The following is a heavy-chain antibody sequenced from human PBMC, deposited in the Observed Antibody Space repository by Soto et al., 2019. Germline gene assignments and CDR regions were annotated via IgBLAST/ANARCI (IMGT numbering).Heavy chain of an antibody. D-gene: IGHD3-22*01. J-gene: IGHJ4*02. V-gene: IGHV3-30*03. CDR1: GFSFNDYA. CDR2: ISSDGHHQ. Sequence: PEGSLRLSCATSGFSFNDYAMYWVRQAPGQGLEWVAIISSDGHHQFYLDNLRGRFTVSRDNSKNTLYLQMNGLRPEDTAVYYCSRGTYYPQSSGLHADYWGPGTVVTVS. CDR3: SRGTYYPQSSGLHADY.